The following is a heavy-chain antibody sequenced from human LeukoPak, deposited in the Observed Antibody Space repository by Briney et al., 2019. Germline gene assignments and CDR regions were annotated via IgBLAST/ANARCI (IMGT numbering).Heavy chain of an antibody. V-gene: IGHV3-33*01. CDR3: ARVRTTIGGGGRSYDY. CDR1: GFTFSSYG. J-gene: IGHJ4*02. CDR2: IWYDGSNK. D-gene: IGHD1-26*01. Sequence: GGSLRLSCAASGFTFSSYGMHWVRQAPGKGLEWVAVIWYDGSNKYYADSVKGRFTISRDNSKNTLYLQMNSLRAEDTAVYYCARVRTTIGGGGRSYDYWGQGTLVTVSS.